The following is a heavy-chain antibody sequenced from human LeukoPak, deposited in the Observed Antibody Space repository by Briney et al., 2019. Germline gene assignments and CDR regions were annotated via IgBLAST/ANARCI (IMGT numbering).Heavy chain of an antibody. D-gene: IGHD2/OR15-2a*01. CDR3: ARILLYHGLWYFDL. V-gene: IGHV3-7*01. J-gene: IGHJ2*01. CDR1: GFTFSSYW. Sequence: GGSLRLSCAASGFTFSSYWMSWVRQAPGKGLEWVANIKQDGSEKYYVDPVKGRFTISRDNAKNSLYLQMNSLRAEDTAVYYCARILLYHGLWYFDLWGRGTLVTVSS. CDR2: IKQDGSEK.